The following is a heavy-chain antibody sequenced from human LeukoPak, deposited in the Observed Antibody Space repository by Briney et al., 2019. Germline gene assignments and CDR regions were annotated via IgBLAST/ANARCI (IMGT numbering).Heavy chain of an antibody. CDR3: ATRGPLYYYDSSGPNAFDI. CDR1: GYTLTELS. Sequence: ASAKVSCKVSGYTLTELSMHWVRQAPGKGLEWMGGFDPEDGETIYAQKFQGRVTMTEDTSTDTAYMELSSLRSEDTAVYYCATRGPLYYYDSSGPNAFDIWGQGTMVTVSS. CDR2: FDPEDGET. D-gene: IGHD3-22*01. J-gene: IGHJ3*02. V-gene: IGHV1-24*01.